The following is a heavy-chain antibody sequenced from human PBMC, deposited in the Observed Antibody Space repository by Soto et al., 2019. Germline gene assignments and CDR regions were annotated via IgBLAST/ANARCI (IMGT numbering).Heavy chain of an antibody. D-gene: IGHD2-2*01. J-gene: IGHJ4*02. CDR1: GFYFNNYG. CDR2: VSKSDYT. Sequence: GWSLRLSCAVSGFYFNNYGINWVRQAPGKGLEWVSSVSKSDYTYYSDSVKGRFTISRDNAKNSVSLQMNSLRAEDTAVYYCAREDSIIISAVSDFWGQGTLVTASS. CDR3: AREDSIIISAVSDF. V-gene: IGHV3-21*01.